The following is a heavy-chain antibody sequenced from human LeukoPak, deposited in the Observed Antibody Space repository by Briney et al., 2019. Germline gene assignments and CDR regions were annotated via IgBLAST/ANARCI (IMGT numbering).Heavy chain of an antibody. D-gene: IGHD3-22*01. CDR1: GFTFSSYA. CDR2: ISYDGINK. CDR3: ARDRANYDSSIYYYYYYGMDV. V-gene: IGHV3-30-3*01. J-gene: IGHJ6*02. Sequence: SGRSLRLSCAASGFTFSSYAMHWVRQAPGKGLEWVAVISYDGINKYYADSVKGRFTISRDNSKNTLYLQMNSLRAEDTAVYYCARDRANYDSSIYYYYYYGMDVWGQGTTVTVSS.